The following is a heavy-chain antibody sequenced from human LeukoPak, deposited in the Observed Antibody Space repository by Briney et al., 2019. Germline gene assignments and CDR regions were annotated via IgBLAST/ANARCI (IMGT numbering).Heavy chain of an antibody. CDR3: ARVRVIHYYFDY. Sequence: PSETLSLTCTVSGGSISSYYWSWIRQPPGKGLEWIGYIFYSGSTNYNPSLKSRVTISVDTSKNQFSLKLSSVTAADTAVYYCARVRVIHYYFDYWGQGTLVTVSS. D-gene: IGHD3-22*01. J-gene: IGHJ4*02. CDR1: GGSISSYY. CDR2: IFYSGST. V-gene: IGHV4-59*12.